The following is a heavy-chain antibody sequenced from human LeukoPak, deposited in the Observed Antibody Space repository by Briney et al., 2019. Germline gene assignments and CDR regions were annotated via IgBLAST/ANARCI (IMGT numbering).Heavy chain of an antibody. CDR2: IYHSGST. J-gene: IGHJ3*02. Sequence: SETLSLTCAVSGGSISSSNWWSWVRQPPGKGLEWIGEIYHSGSTNYNPSLKSRVTISVDKSKNQFSLKLSSVTAADTAVYYCARESPYSSSGAFDIWGQGTMVTVSS. CDR1: GGSISSSNW. D-gene: IGHD6-6*01. V-gene: IGHV4-4*02. CDR3: ARESPYSSSGAFDI.